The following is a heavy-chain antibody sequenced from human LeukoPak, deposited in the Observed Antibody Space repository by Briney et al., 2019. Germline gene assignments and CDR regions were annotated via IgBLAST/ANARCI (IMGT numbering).Heavy chain of an antibody. CDR1: GGTFSSYA. V-gene: IGHV1-69*05. CDR2: IIPIFGTA. Sequence: SVKVSCKASGGTFSSYAISWVRQAPGQGLEWMGGIIPIFGTANYAQKFQGRVTITTDESTSTAYMELSSLRSEDTAVYYCARDKLGRKPQGDYDILTGRPLNWFDPWGQRTLVTVSS. CDR3: ARDKLGRKPQGDYDILTGRPLNWFDP. D-gene: IGHD3-9*01. J-gene: IGHJ5*02.